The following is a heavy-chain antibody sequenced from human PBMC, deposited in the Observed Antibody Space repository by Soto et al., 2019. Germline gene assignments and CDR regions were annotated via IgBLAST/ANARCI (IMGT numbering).Heavy chain of an antibody. J-gene: IGHJ4*02. CDR1: GFQFRSAA. Sequence: EVNVLESGGDVVQPGGSLRLSCAASGFQFRSAAMTWVRQAPGKGLEWVSSISGSGGSAYYADSVRGRFTISRDNSNNTQYLQMNSLRVEDTATYYCVKLLVVTETRDYWGRGTLVSVSS. CDR3: VKLLVVTETRDY. D-gene: IGHD2-21*02. V-gene: IGHV3-23*01. CDR2: ISGSGGSA.